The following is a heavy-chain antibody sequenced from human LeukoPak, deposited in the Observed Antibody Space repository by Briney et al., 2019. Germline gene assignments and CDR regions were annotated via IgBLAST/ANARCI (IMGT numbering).Heavy chain of an antibody. CDR3: AKDTYDLARVTMVGGDY. Sequence: PGGSLRLSCEASGFTFRSYWMHWVRQAPGKGLVWVSRINGDGSSTSYADSVKGRFTISRDDSENTLFLQMNSLRAEDTAVYYCAKDTYDLARVTMVGGDYWGQGTLVTVSS. D-gene: IGHD3-10*02. CDR2: INGDGSST. V-gene: IGHV3-74*01. J-gene: IGHJ4*02. CDR1: GFTFRSYW.